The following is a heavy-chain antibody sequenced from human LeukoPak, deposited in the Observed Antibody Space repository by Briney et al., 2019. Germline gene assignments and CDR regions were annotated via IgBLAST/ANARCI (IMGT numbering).Heavy chain of an antibody. V-gene: IGHV4-34*01. Sequence: SETLSLTFAVYGESFIGFHWSWIPQPPGKGRGWIGGINQSGTTYYNPSLKSRVTISVDTSKNQFSLKLSSVTAADTAVYYCVQSGSSGYYERSYFDYWGQGTLVTVSA. CDR1: GESFIGFH. D-gene: IGHD3-22*01. CDR3: VQSGSSGYYERSYFDY. J-gene: IGHJ4*02. CDR2: INQSGTT.